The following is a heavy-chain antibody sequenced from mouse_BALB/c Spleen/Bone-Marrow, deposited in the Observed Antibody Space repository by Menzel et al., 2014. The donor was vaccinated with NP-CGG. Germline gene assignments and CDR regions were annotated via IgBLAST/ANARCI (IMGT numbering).Heavy chain of an antibody. CDR2: IWRRGST. D-gene: IGHD2-12*01. CDR1: GFSLTSYG. J-gene: IGHJ4*01. CDR3: AKNDDDAMDY. V-gene: IGHV2-5-1*01. Sequence: QVQLQQSGPSLVQPSQSLSITCTVSGFSLTSYGVHWVRQSPGKGLEWLGVIWRRGSTDYNAAFMSRLSITKDNTKSQVFFKMNSLQADDTAIYYCAKNDDDAMDYWGQGTSVTVSS.